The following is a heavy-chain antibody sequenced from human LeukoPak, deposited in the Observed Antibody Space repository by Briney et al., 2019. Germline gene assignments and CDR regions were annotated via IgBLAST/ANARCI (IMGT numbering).Heavy chain of an antibody. D-gene: IGHD2-21*02. CDR2: IYPGDSDT. V-gene: IGHV5-51*01. CDR3: ARRRFTADFDY. CDR1: EYSFTNYW. J-gene: IGHJ4*02. Sequence: GESLRISCQGSEYSFTNYWIGWVRQMPGKGLEWMGIIYPGDSDTKYSPSFQGQVTISVDKSISTAYLQWDSLKASDTAMYYCARRRFTADFDYWGQGTLVTVSS.